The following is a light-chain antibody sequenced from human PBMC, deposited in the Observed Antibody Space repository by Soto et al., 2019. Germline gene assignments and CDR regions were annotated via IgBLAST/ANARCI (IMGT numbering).Light chain of an antibody. J-gene: IGKJ3*01. CDR3: QQYRTYS. V-gene: IGKV1-5*01. CDR2: HAS. CDR1: ESISNW. Sequence: IQLTQSPTTLPASVGDRVTLTCRASESISNWLAWYQQRPGTAPKLLIYHASILETAVPSRFSGNGSGTEFTLTISSLQPGDFATYYCQQYRTYSVGPGTNVDIK.